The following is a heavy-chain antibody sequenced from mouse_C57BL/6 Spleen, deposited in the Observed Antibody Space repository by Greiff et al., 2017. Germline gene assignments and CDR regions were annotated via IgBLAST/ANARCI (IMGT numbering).Heavy chain of an antibody. J-gene: IGHJ2*01. CDR1: GFTFSSYA. CDR2: ISDGGSYT. V-gene: IGHV5-4*03. Sequence: DVKLVESGGGLVKPGGSLKLSCAASGFTFSSYAMSWVRQTPEKRLEWVATISDGGSYTYYPANVKGRFTITRDNAKNNLYLQMSHLKSEDTAMYYCASLWNYYFDYWGQGTTRTVSS. D-gene: IGHD6-1*01. CDR3: ASLWNYYFDY.